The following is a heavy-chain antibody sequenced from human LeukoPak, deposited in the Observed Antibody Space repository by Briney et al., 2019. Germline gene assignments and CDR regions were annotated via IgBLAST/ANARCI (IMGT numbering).Heavy chain of an antibody. CDR2: ISGNNGSI. D-gene: IGHD3-22*01. CDR3: AKSFYYDSSGFIANGVFDV. CDR1: GFNFEGYA. J-gene: IGHJ3*01. Sequence: GGSLRLSCAASGFNFEGYAMHWVRQVPGKGLEWVAGISGNNGSIGYADSVKGRFTISRNNARDFLDLQMNSLRAEGTALYYCAKSFYYDSSGFIANGVFDVWGQGTMVTVSS. V-gene: IGHV3-9*01.